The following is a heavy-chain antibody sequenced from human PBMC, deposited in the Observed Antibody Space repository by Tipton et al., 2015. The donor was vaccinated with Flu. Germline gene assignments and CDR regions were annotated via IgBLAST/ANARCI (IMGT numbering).Heavy chain of an antibody. CDR3: ARRTTDTGLAD. J-gene: IGHJ4*02. D-gene: IGHD1-1*01. V-gene: IGHV4-59*07. CDR2: FYSSGT. Sequence: TLSLTCTVSGDSISTYYFYWIRQPPGKVLEWVGNFYSSGTSYNPSLKSRVTISVDRPNNQFSLRLMSVTAADTAVYYCARRTTDTGLADWGPGTLVTVSS. CDR1: GDSISTYY.